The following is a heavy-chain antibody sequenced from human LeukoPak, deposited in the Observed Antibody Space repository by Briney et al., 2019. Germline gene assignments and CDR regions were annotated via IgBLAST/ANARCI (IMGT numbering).Heavy chain of an antibody. D-gene: IGHD6-6*01. CDR3: AIQRLSSSGFNFDY. V-gene: IGHV1-46*01. J-gene: IGHJ4*02. Sequence: ASVKVSCKASGYTFTSNYIHWVRQAPGQGLEWMGMIYPRDGSTSYAQKFQGRVTMTRDTSTSTVYMELSSLRSEDTAVYYCAIQRLSSSGFNFDYWGQGTLVTVSS. CDR1: GYTFTSNY. CDR2: IYPRDGST.